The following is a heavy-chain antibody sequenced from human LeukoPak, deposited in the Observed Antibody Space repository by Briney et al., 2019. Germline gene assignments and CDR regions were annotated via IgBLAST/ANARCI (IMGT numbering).Heavy chain of an antibody. D-gene: IGHD3-22*01. Sequence: GGSLRLSFAASGFTFSSYSMNWVRQAPGKGLEWVSSISSSSSYIYYADSVKGRFTISRDNSKNTLYLQMNSLRAEDTAVYYCAREDYYDSSAEDYWGQGTLVTVSS. CDR3: AREDYYDSSAEDY. V-gene: IGHV3-21*01. CDR1: GFTFSSYS. CDR2: ISSSSSYI. J-gene: IGHJ4*02.